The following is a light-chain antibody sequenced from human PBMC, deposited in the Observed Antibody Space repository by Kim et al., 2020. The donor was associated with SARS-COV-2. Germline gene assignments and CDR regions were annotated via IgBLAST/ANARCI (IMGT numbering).Light chain of an antibody. CDR3: QQFDNLPMFT. J-gene: IGKJ2*01. CDR2: DAS. CDR1: QDISNY. Sequence: ASVGDRVTITCPASQDISNYLNWYQEKPGNTPQLLIYDASNLETGGPSRFSGSWSGTDFTFTISSLQPEDIATYYCQQFDNLPMFTFGQGNKLEI. V-gene: IGKV1-33*01.